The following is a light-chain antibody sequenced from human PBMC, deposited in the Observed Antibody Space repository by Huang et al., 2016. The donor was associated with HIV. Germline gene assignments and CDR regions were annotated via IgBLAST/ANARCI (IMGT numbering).Light chain of an antibody. CDR1: QSLLFRSNNKNF. V-gene: IGKV4-1*01. Sequence: IVMTQSPDSLAVSLGETATINCKSSQSLLFRSNNKNFLAWYQQKPGQPPTLLMSWASTRGSGVPSRFSGGGSGSDFTLTISSLQAEDVAVYFCQQYFDFPWTFGRGTKVEIK. CDR2: WAS. CDR3: QQYFDFPWT. J-gene: IGKJ1*01.